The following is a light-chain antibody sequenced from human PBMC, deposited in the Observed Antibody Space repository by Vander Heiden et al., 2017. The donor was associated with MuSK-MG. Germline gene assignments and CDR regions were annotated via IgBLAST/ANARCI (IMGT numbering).Light chain of an antibody. J-gene: IGKJ4*01. CDR2: AAS. V-gene: IGKV1-39*01. Sequence: DIQMTQSPSSLSASIGDRVTITCRASQTINTYLNWYQQKPGSAPNLLIYAASTLQSGVPSRFSGSGSGTDFSLTITNLQPEDFATYYCQQSYSSPTFGGGIKVEV. CDR3: QQSYSSPT. CDR1: QTINTY.